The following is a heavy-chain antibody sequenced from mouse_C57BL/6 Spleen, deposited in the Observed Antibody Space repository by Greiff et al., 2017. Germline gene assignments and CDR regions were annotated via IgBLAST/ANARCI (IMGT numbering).Heavy chain of an antibody. CDR1: GYTFTSYW. D-gene: IGHD2-3*01. V-gene: IGHV1-55*01. Sequence: QVQLQQPGAELVKPGASVKMSCKASGYTFTSYWITWVKQRPGQGLEWIGDIYPGSGSTKYNEKFKSKATLTADTPSSTAYMQRSSLTSEDTAVYYCEITWLLRAYYYAKGYWGQGTSVTVSS. CDR2: IYPGSGST. CDR3: EITWLLRAYYYAKGY. J-gene: IGHJ4*01.